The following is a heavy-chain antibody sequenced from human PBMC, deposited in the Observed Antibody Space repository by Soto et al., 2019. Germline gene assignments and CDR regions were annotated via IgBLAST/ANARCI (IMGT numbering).Heavy chain of an antibody. CDR1: GFTFSSYE. CDR2: ISSSGSTI. Sequence: PGGSLRLSCAASGFTFSSYEMNWVRQAPGKGLEWVSYISSSGSTIYYADSVKGRFTISRDNAKHSLYLQMNSLRAEDTAVYYCARVRYSSGWYDYWGQGTLVTVSS. CDR3: ARVRYSSGWYDY. J-gene: IGHJ4*02. V-gene: IGHV3-48*03. D-gene: IGHD6-19*01.